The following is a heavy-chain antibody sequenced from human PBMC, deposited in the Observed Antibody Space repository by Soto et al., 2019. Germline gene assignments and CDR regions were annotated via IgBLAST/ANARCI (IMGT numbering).Heavy chain of an antibody. CDR1: GGSISSSSYY. CDR3: ARLSYSSGWYIDY. V-gene: IGHV4-39*01. Sequence: SETLSLTCTVSGGSISSSSYYWGWIRQPPGKGLEWIGSIYYSGSTYYNPSLKSRVTISVDTSKNQFSLKLSSVTAADTAVYYCARLSYSSGWYIDYGGQETLVTVSS. CDR2: IYYSGST. D-gene: IGHD6-19*01. J-gene: IGHJ4*02.